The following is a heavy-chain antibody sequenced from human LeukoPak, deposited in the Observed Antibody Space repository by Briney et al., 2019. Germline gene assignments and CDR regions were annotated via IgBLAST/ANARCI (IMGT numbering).Heavy chain of an antibody. J-gene: IGHJ5*02. V-gene: IGHV3-7*03. CDR1: GFTFSGRW. Sequence: GGSLRLSCAASGFTFSGRWMSWLRQAPGKGLEWVANINQDGTDKYYVDSVKGRFTISRDNAKNSLYLQMNSLRAEDTAVYYCAREIVGTHKSLFDPWGQGTLVTVSS. CDR3: AREIVGTHKSLFDP. D-gene: IGHD1-26*01. CDR2: INQDGTDK.